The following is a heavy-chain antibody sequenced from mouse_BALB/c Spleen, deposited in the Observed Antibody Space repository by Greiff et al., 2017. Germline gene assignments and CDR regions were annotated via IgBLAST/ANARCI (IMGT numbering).Heavy chain of an antibody. J-gene: IGHJ4*01. CDR3: ASGGFDYAMDY. V-gene: IGHV5-15*02. CDR1: GFTFSDYG. CDR2: ISNLAYSI. Sequence: EVQGVESGGGLVQPGGSRKLSCAASGFTFSDYGMALVRQAPGKGPEWVAFISNLAYSIYYADTVTGRFTISRENAKNTLYLEMSSLRSEDTAMYYCASGGFDYAMDYWGQGTSVTVSS.